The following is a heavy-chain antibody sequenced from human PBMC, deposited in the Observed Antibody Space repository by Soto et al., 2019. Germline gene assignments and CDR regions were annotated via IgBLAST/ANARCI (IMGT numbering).Heavy chain of an antibody. CDR2: TRSKANSYTT. D-gene: IGHD3-16*01. Sequence: GGSLRLSCAASGFTFSDHDLDWVRQAPGKGLEWVGRTRSKANSYTTDYAASVKGRFTISRDGSKNSLYLQMDSLRTEDTAVYYCASTFGGSYCFDFWGQGTLVTVSS. CDR3: ASTFGGSYCFDF. CDR1: GFTFSDHD. V-gene: IGHV3-72*01. J-gene: IGHJ4*02.